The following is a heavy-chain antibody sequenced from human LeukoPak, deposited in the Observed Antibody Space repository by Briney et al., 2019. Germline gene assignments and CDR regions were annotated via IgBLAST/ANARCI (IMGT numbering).Heavy chain of an antibody. J-gene: IGHJ4*02. V-gene: IGHV3-7*05. CDR3: AKDSGWFRFDH. Sequence: GGSLRLSCAASGVTFTDYWMTWVRQAPGKGLEWVAHIKPDGSEQNYIDSVKGRFTISRDNAKNSLYLQMNSLRADDTAVYYCAKDSGWFRFDHWGQGTLVTVSS. CDR2: IKPDGSEQ. CDR1: GVTFTDYW. D-gene: IGHD6-13*01.